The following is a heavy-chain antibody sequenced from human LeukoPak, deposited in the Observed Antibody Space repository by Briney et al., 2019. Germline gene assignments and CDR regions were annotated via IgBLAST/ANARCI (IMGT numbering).Heavy chain of an antibody. CDR2: ISRSGSSL. CDR3: ARRYFMIPFDY. CDR1: GFTFSDYY. V-gene: IGHV3-11*04. D-gene: IGHD2-21*01. J-gene: IGHJ4*02. Sequence: GGSLRLSCAASGFTFSDYYMTWIRQAPGKGLEYVSHISRSGSSLYYGGSVTGRFSIFRDNAKRLLYLQMNSLRVEDTAVYYCARRYFMIPFDYWGQGTLVTVSS.